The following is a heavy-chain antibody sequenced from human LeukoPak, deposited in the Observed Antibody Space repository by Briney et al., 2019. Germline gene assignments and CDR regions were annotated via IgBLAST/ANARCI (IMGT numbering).Heavy chain of an antibody. V-gene: IGHV4-59*01. CDR2: IYYSGST. CDR1: GGSISSYY. Sequence: SETLSLTCTVSGGSISSYYWSWIRQPPGKGLEWIGYIYYSGSTNYNPSLKSRVTLSVDTSKNQFSLKLSSVTAADTAVYYCARVTGYMIEDYFDYWGQGTLVTVSS. J-gene: IGHJ4*02. CDR3: ARVTGYMIEDYFDY. D-gene: IGHD3-22*01.